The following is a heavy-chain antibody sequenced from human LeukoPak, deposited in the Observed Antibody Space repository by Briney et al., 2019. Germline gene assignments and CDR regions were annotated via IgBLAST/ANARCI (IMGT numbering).Heavy chain of an antibody. CDR2: INHSGST. J-gene: IGHJ4*02. CDR1: GGSFSGYY. CDR3: ATDYGDTSGFDY. D-gene: IGHD4-17*01. V-gene: IGHV4-34*01. Sequence: SETLSLTCAVYGGSFSGYYWSWIRQPPGKGLEWIGEINHSGSTNYNPSLKSRVTVSVDTSKNQFSLKLSSVTAADTAVYYCATDYGDTSGFDYWGQGILVTVSS.